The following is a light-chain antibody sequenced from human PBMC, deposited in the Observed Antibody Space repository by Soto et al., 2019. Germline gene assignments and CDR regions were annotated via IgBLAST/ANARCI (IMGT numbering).Light chain of an antibody. CDR3: RSYDGSLIVHVV. CDR2: GNS. Sequence: QSVLTQPPSVSGAPGQRVTISCTGSSSNIGAGYDVHWYQQLPGTAPKLLIYGNSNRPSGVPDRFSGSKSGTSASLAITGLRAGVEVDYSCRSYDGSLIVHVVFGGGTRLPVL. CDR1: SSNIGAGYD. J-gene: IGLJ2*01. V-gene: IGLV1-40*01.